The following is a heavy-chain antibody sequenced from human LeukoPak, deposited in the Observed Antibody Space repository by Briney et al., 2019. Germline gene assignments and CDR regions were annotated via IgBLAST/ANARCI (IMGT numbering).Heavy chain of an antibody. Sequence: GASVKVSCKASGGTFSSHTISWVRQAPGQGFEWMGRIIPISHIANYAQKFQGRVTITADTSTSTAYMELSSLTSEDTAVYYCATGPDGARLLDSWGQGTLVTVSS. CDR3: ATGPDGARLLDS. D-gene: IGHD6-6*01. V-gene: IGHV1-69*02. J-gene: IGHJ4*02. CDR1: GGTFSSHT. CDR2: IIPISHIA.